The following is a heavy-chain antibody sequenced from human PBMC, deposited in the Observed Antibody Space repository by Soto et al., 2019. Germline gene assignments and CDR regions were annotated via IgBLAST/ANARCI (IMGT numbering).Heavy chain of an antibody. V-gene: IGHV3-23*01. CDR3: AKESMSTFGGLSANWFDP. J-gene: IGHJ5*02. CDR1: GFSFSSYA. D-gene: IGHD3-16*01. Sequence: GGSLRLSCAASGFSFSSYALNWVRQAPGKGLEWVSAISGSGRSTDYADSVKGRFTISRDNSKNTLYLQMNSLRAEDTAVYYCAKESMSTFGGLSANWFDPWGQGTLVTVSS. CDR2: ISGSGRST.